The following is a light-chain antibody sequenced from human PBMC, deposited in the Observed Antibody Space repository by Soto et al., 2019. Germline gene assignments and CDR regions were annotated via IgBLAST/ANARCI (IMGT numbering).Light chain of an antibody. CDR1: QSVFSSY. V-gene: IGKV3-15*01. CDR2: GAS. J-gene: IGKJ5*01. CDR3: QQYKNWPL. Sequence: EIVLTQSPGTLSLSPGERATLSCRASQSVFSSYLAWYQKKPGQAPRLLIYGASTRATGIPARFSGSGFGTEFTLTISSLQSEDFAVYYCQQYKNWPLFGQGTRLEIK.